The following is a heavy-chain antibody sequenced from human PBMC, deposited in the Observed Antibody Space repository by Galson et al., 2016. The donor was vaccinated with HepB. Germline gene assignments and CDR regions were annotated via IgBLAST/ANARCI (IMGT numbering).Heavy chain of an antibody. J-gene: IGHJ6*02. D-gene: IGHD2-15*01. CDR1: GFTFSVHA. V-gene: IGHV3-23*01. Sequence: SLRLSCAASGFTFSVHAMTWVRQAPGQGLEWVSTISGSGDTVYHADSVRGRFTISRDNSKKTLYVQMNSLRAEDTAIYYCARGAQACYDGSCYPKYGLDVWGQGTTVPVSS. CDR2: ISGSGDTV. CDR3: ARGAQACYDGSCYPKYGLDV.